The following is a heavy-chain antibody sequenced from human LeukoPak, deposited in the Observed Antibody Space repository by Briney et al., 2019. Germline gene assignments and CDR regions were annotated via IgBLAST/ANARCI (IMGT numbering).Heavy chain of an antibody. V-gene: IGHV3-48*02. J-gene: IGHJ4*02. CDR3: ARGGGTRPDY. CDR1: GFTFSTYG. CDR2: ISSDSSAI. D-gene: IGHD3-10*01. Sequence: GGSLSLSCTASGFTFSTYGMDWVRQAPGKGLKWVSYISSDSSAINYADSVKGRFTISRDNAKNSLFLQMNSLRDDDTAVYYCARGGGTRPDYWGQGTLVTVSS.